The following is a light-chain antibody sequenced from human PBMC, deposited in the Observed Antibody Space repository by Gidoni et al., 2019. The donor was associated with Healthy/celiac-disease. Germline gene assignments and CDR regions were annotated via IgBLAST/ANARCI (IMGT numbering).Light chain of an antibody. Sequence: DIVMTQSPDSLAVSLGERATFNCKSSQSLLYSSNNKNYLAWYQQKPGQPPKLLIYWASTRESGVPDRFSGSGSGTEFTLTISSLQAEDVAVYYCQQYHSTPLTFGGGTKVEIK. J-gene: IGKJ4*01. CDR2: WAS. CDR3: QQYHSTPLT. V-gene: IGKV4-1*01. CDR1: QSLLYSSNNKNY.